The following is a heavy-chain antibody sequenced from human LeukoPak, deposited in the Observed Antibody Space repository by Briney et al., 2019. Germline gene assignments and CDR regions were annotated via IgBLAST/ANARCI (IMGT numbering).Heavy chain of an antibody. V-gene: IGHV1-2*06. CDR3: ARDYCSSTSCLFDY. Sequence: EASVKVSCKASGYTFTSYYMHWVRLAPGQGLEWMGRITPNSGDTNYAQKFQGRVTMTRDTSISTAYMELSRLRSDDTAVYYCARDYCSSTSCLFDYWGQGTLVTVSS. D-gene: IGHD2-2*01. CDR2: ITPNSGDT. J-gene: IGHJ4*02. CDR1: GYTFTSYY.